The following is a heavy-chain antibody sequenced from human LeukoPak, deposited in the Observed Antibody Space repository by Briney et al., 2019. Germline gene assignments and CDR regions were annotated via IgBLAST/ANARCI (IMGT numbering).Heavy chain of an antibody. J-gene: IGHJ5*02. CDR2: MNPNSGNT. CDR1: GYTFTSYD. D-gene: IGHD3-9*01. CDR3: ARGPSYYDLVTCPWLGWFDP. Sequence: ASVKVSCKASGYTFTSYDINWVRQATGQGLEWMGWMNPNSGNTGYAQKFQGRVTMTRNTSISTAYMELSSLRSEDTTVYYCARGPSYYDLVTCPWLGWFDPWGQGTLVTVSS. V-gene: IGHV1-8*01.